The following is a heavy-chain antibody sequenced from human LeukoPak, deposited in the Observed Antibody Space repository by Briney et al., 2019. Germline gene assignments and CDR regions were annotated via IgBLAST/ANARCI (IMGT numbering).Heavy chain of an antibody. V-gene: IGHV4-39*07. D-gene: IGHD3-3*01. Sequence: SETLSLTCTVSGGSISSSSYYWGWIRQPPGKGLEWIGSIYYSGSTYYNPSLKSRVTISVDTSKNQFSLKLSSVTAADTAFYYCAREMLNGSGYFDYWGQGTLVTVSS. J-gene: IGHJ4*02. CDR2: IYYSGST. CDR1: GGSISSSSYY. CDR3: AREMLNGSGYFDY.